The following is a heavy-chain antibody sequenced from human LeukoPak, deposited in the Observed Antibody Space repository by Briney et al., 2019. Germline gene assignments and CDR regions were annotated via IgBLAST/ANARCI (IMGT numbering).Heavy chain of an antibody. CDR1: GFTFSNAW. D-gene: IGHD4-17*01. J-gene: IGHJ4*02. CDR2: INHSGST. Sequence: GSLRLSCAASGFTFSNAWMNWVRQPPGKGLEWIGEINHSGSTNYNPSLKSRVTISVDTSKNQFSLKLSSVTAADTAVYYCARSGGRDTTVTNYLIDYWGQGTLVTVSS. V-gene: IGHV4-34*01. CDR3: ARSGGRDTTVTNYLIDY.